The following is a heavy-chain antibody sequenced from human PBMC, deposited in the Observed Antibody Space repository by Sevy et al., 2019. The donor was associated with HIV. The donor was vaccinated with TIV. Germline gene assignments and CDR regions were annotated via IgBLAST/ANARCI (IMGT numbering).Heavy chain of an antibody. CDR1: GFTFIKAW. J-gene: IGHJ1*01. V-gene: IGHV3-15*07. D-gene: IGHD6-19*01. Sequence: GGSLRLSCAASGFTFIKAWMNWVRQAPGKGLEWVGRIKSKTDGGTTDYAAPVKGRFTLSRDDSEKTLYLQMNTLKTEDTAVYYCTTATPPGYNSGWYRTEYFQHWGQGTLVTVSS. CDR2: IKSKTDGGTT. CDR3: TTATPPGYNSGWYRTEYFQH.